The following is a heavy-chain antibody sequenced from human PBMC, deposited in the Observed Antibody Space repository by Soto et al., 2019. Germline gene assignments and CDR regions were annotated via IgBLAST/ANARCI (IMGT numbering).Heavy chain of an antibody. J-gene: IGHJ4*02. Sequence: QVQLQESGPGLVKPSQTLSPTCTVSGGSISSGGYYWSWIRQHPRKGLERIGYIYYSGSTYYNQSLECRVTISVDTSKNQFYLKLSSVTAADTAVYXXXXGAVGVTNGYYFDYWGQGTLVTVSS. V-gene: IGHV4-31*03. D-gene: IGHD1-26*01. CDR2: IYYSGST. CDR3: XXGAVGVTNGYYFDY. CDR1: GGSISSGGYY.